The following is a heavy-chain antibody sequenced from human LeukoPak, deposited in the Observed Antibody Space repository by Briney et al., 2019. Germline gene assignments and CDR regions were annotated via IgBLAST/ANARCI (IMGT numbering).Heavy chain of an antibody. CDR3: ARGLGDFWSGPDGY. D-gene: IGHD3-3*01. CDR2: IYYSGST. CDR1: GGSISSYY. J-gene: IGHJ4*02. Sequence: SETLSLTCTVSGGSISSYYWSWIRQPPGKGLEWIGYIYYSGSTNYNPSLKSRVTISVYTSKNQFSLKLSSVTAADTAVYYCARGLGDFWSGPDGYWGQGTLVTVSS. V-gene: IGHV4-59*01.